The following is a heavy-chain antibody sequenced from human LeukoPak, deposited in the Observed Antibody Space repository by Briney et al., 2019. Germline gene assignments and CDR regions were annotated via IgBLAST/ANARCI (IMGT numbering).Heavy chain of an antibody. CDR2: IIPIFGTA. Sequence: SVKVSCKASGGTFSSYAISWVRQAPGQGLEWMGGIIPIFGTANYAQKFQGRVTITADKSTSTAYMELSSLRSEDTAVYYCARALENYYDSSGYYYFDYWGQGTLVTVSS. CDR1: GGTFSSYA. J-gene: IGHJ4*02. D-gene: IGHD3-22*01. V-gene: IGHV1-69*06. CDR3: ARALENYYDSSGYYYFDY.